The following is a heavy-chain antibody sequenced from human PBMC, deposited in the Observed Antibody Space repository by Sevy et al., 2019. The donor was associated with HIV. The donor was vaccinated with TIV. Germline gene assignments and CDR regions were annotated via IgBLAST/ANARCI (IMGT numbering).Heavy chain of an antibody. V-gene: IGHV4-34*01. CDR3: VRERYGSGSYYYYYYMDV. CDR2: INHSGST. J-gene: IGHJ6*03. CDR1: GGSFSGYY. D-gene: IGHD3-10*01. Sequence: ETLSLTCAVYGGSFSGYYWSWIRQPPGKGLEWIGEINHSGSTNYNPSLKSRVTISVDTSKNQFSLKLSSVTAADTAVYYCVRERYGSGSYYYYYYMDVWGKGTTVTVSS.